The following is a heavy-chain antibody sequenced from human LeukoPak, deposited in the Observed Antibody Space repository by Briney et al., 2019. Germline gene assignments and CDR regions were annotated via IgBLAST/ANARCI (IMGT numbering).Heavy chain of an antibody. Sequence: PSETLSLTCTVSAGSSSSGDYYWRCIRQPPGKGLEWIGYIYYSGSTYYNPSLKSRVTISVDTSKNQFSLKLSSVTAADTAVYYCARAVEITMIVVVSHFDYWGQGTLVTVSS. D-gene: IGHD3-22*01. CDR3: ARAVEITMIVVVSHFDY. V-gene: IGHV4-30-4*01. CDR2: IYYSGST. CDR1: AGSSSSGDYY. J-gene: IGHJ4*02.